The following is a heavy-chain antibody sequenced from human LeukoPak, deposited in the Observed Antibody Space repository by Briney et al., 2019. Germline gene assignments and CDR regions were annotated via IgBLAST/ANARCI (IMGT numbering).Heavy chain of an antibody. V-gene: IGHV3-23*01. Sequence: GGSLRLSCAASGFTFSSYAMSWVRQAPGKGLEWVSGFSGVGGGGSTCYADSVKGRFTISRDNSKSTLYLQMNSLRAEDTALYYCARASDSTGYPQLPFDYWGQGTLVTVSS. CDR2: FSGVGGGGST. J-gene: IGHJ4*02. D-gene: IGHD3-22*01. CDR3: ARASDSTGYPQLPFDY. CDR1: GFTFSSYA.